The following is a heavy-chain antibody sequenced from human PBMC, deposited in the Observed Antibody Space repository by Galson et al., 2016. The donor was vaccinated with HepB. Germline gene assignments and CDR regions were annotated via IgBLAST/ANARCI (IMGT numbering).Heavy chain of an antibody. D-gene: IGHD6-19*01. CDR1: GFTFSSYS. J-gene: IGHJ4*02. CDR2: ISSSSSYI. V-gene: IGHV3-21*01. CDR3: ARDDSSGCYYFDY. Sequence: SLRLSCAASGFTFSSYSMSWVRQAPGKGLEWVSSISSSSSYIYYADSVKGRFTISRDNAKNSLYLQMNSLRAEDTAVYYCARDDSSGCYYFDYWGQGTLVTVSS.